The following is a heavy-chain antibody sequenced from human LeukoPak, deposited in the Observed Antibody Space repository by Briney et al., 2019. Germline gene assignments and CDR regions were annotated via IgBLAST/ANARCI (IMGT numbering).Heavy chain of an antibody. CDR2: IASDGRDK. V-gene: IGHV3-30*18. D-gene: IGHD6-13*01. J-gene: IGHJ4*02. CDR1: GFTFSSYA. Sequence: GGSLRLSCAASGFTFSSYAMHWVRQAPGRGLEWVAVIASDGRDKHCTDSVKGRFTISRDNSKNTLYLQMNSLRAEDTAVYYCAEDSRVGAADYYFDYWGQGTLVTVSS. CDR3: AEDSRVGAADYYFDY.